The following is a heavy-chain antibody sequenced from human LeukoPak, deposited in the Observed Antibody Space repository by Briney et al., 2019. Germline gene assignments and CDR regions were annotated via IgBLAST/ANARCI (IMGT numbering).Heavy chain of an antibody. D-gene: IGHD5-12*01. J-gene: IGHJ4*02. Sequence: VASVKVSCKASGGTFSSYAISWVRQAPGQGLEWMGGIIPIFGTANYAQKFQGRVTITADESTSTAYMELSSLRSEDTAVYYCARGKIPSGSPDYWGQGTLVTVSS. CDR1: GGTFSSYA. V-gene: IGHV1-69*13. CDR3: ARGKIPSGSPDY. CDR2: IIPIFGTA.